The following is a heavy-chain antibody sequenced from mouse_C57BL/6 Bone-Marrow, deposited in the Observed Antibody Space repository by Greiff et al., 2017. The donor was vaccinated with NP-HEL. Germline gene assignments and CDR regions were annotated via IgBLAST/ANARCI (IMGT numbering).Heavy chain of an antibody. CDR2: IHPNSGST. Sequence: QVQLQQPGAELVKPGASVKLSCKASGYTFTSYWMHWVKQRPGQGLEWIGMIHPNSGSTNYNEKFKSKATLTVDKSSSTAYMQLSRLTSEDSAVYYCARSSGMYYFDYWGQGTTLTVSS. D-gene: IGHD4-1*01. CDR1: GYTFTSYW. V-gene: IGHV1-64*01. J-gene: IGHJ2*01. CDR3: ARSSGMYYFDY.